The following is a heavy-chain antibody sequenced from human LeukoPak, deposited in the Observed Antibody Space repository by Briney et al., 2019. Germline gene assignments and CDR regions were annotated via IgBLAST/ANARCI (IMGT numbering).Heavy chain of an antibody. CDR2: IWYDGSNK. J-gene: IGHJ6*03. CDR3: AKDGLRFLEWGYMDV. V-gene: IGHV3-33*06. CDR1: GFTFSSYG. Sequence: GRSLRLSCAASGFTFSSYGMHWVRQAPGKGLEWVAVIWYDGSNKYYADSVKGRLTISRDNSKNTLYLQMNSLRAEDTAVYYCAKDGLRFLEWGYMDVWGKGTTVTVSS. D-gene: IGHD3-3*01.